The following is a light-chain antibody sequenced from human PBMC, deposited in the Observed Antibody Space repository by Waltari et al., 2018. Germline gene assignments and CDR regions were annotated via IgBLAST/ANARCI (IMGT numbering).Light chain of an antibody. CDR1: QSASSY. CDR2: DAS. J-gene: IGKJ1*01. Sequence: EIVLTQSPATLSLSPGERATLSCRSSQSASSYLAWYQQKVGQAPRLLIYDASNRATGIPARFSGSGSGTDFTFTISSLEPEDFAVYYCLQRSSWPWTFGQGTKVEIK. CDR3: LQRSSWPWT. V-gene: IGKV3-11*01.